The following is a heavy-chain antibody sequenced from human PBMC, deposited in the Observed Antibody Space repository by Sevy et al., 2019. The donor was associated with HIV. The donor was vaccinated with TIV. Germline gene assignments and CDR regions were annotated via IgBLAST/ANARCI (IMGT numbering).Heavy chain of an antibody. CDR3: TTGTYYYDSKGFDAFDI. CDR1: GFTFSNAW. V-gene: IGHV3-15*01. J-gene: IGHJ3*02. D-gene: IGHD3-22*01. CDR2: IKSKTDGGTT. Sequence: GGSLRLSCAASGFTFSNAWMSWVRQAPGKGLEWVGRIKSKTDGGTTVYAAPVKGRFTITRDDSKNTLYLQMNSLKTEDTAVYYCTTGTYYYDSKGFDAFDIWGQGTMVTVSS.